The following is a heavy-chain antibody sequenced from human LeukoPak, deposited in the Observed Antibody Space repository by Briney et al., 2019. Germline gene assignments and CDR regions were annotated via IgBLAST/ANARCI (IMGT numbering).Heavy chain of an antibody. CDR3: AKGVKVGGAH. V-gene: IGHV3-23*01. D-gene: IGHD1-26*01. J-gene: IGHJ4*02. CDR2: ISGSGGST. Sequence: SGGSLRLSCAASGFTFSSYGMHWVRQAPGKGLEWVSTISGSGGSTYYADSVKGRFTISRDKSKNTAYLQMNSLRVEDTAVYYCAKGVKVGGAHWGQGTLVIVSS. CDR1: GFTFSSYG.